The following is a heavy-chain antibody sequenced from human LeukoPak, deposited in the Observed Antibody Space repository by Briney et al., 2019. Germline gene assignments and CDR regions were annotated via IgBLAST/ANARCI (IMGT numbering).Heavy chain of an antibody. Sequence: SQTLSLTCAVSGGSISSGAYSWNWIRKPPGKGLEWIGYIFQSGSTYYNPSLKRPVTVSVERSRNQFSLKLTSVTAADTAVYYCARERGGSGNYSYFDFWGQGTLATVSS. CDR1: GGSISSGAYS. V-gene: IGHV4-30-2*01. D-gene: IGHD3-10*01. CDR2: IFQSGST. J-gene: IGHJ4*02. CDR3: ARERGGSGNYSYFDF.